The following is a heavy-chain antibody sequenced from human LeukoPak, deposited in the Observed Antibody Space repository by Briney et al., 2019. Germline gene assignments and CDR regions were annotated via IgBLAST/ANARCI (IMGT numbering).Heavy chain of an antibody. CDR3: ARFLNYSPWSDYYDSSGYSTPYFDY. CDR1: GYSFTSYW. J-gene: IGHJ4*02. V-gene: IGHV5-51*01. CDR2: IYPGDSDT. D-gene: IGHD3-22*01. Sequence: GESLKISCKGSGYSFTSYWIGWVRQMPGKGLEWMGIIYPGDSDTIYSPSFQGQVTISADKSISTAYLQWSSLKASDTAMYYCARFLNYSPWSDYYDSSGYSTPYFDYWGQGTLVTVSS.